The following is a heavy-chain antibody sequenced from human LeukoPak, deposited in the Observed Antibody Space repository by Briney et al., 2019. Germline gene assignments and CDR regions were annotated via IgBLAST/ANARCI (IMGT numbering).Heavy chain of an antibody. D-gene: IGHD1-20*01. Sequence: ASVKVSCKASGYSLTGYYMHWVRQAPGQGLEWMGWISAYNGNTNYAQKLQGRVTMTTDTSTSTAYMELRSLRSDDTAVYYCARVDPITGTHDYFDYWGQGTLVTVSS. J-gene: IGHJ4*02. CDR3: ARVDPITGTHDYFDY. CDR1: GYSLTGYY. V-gene: IGHV1-18*04. CDR2: ISAYNGNT.